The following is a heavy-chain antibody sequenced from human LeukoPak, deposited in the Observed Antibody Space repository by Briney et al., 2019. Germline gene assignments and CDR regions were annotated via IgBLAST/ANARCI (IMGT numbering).Heavy chain of an antibody. CDR2: ISGSGGST. CDR3: AKRPAYSYGAYFDY. J-gene: IGHJ4*02. Sequence: PGGCLSLSCAASGFTFSSYAMSWVRLAPGKGLEWVSAISGSGGSTYYADSVKGRITISRDNSKNTLYLQMNSLRAEDTAVYYCAKRPAYSYGAYFDYWGQGTLVTVSS. V-gene: IGHV3-23*01. CDR1: GFTFSSYA. D-gene: IGHD5-18*01.